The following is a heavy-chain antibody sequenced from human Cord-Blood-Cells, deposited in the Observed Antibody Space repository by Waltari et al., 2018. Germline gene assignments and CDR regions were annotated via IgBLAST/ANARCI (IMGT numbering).Heavy chain of an antibody. Sequence: QVQLQESGPGLVKPSETLSLTCTVSGGSIRSYYWRWLRQPPGKGLEWIGYIYYSGSTNYNPSLKSRVTISVDTSKNQFSLKLSSVTAADTAVYYCARHVGGSSTSCYDYWGQGTLVTVSS. D-gene: IGHD2-2*01. CDR1: GGSIRSYY. V-gene: IGHV4-59*08. CDR2: IYYSGST. CDR3: ARHVGGSSTSCYDY. J-gene: IGHJ4*02.